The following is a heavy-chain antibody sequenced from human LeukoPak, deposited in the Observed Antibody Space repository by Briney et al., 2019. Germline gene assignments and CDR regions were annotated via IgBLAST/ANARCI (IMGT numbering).Heavy chain of an antibody. CDR2: ISGSGGST. CDR3: AKAGGSIAVAGTLDY. D-gene: IGHD6-19*01. J-gene: IGHJ4*02. Sequence: TGGSLRLSCAASGFTFSSYGMSWVRQAPGKGLEWVSAISGSGGSTYYADSVKGRFTISRDTSNTTLYLQINSLRAEDTAVYYCAKAGGSIAVAGTLDYWGQGTLVTVSS. CDR1: GFTFSSYG. V-gene: IGHV3-23*01.